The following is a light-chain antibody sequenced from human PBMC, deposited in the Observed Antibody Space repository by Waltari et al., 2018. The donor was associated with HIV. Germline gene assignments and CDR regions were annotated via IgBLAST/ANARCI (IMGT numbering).Light chain of an antibody. Sequence: DIVMTQSPLSLPVTPGGPASISCRSSQSLLHSNGYNYLDWYLQKPGQSPQLLIYLGVNRASGVPDRFSGTGSGTDFTLKISRVEAEDVGVYYCMQALQTPLTFGPGTKVDIE. V-gene: IGKV2-28*01. CDR3: MQALQTPLT. CDR2: LGV. J-gene: IGKJ3*01. CDR1: QSLLHSNGYNY.